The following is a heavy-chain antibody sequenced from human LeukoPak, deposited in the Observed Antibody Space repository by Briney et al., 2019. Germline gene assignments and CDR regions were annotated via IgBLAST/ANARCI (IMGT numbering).Heavy chain of an antibody. J-gene: IGHJ6*03. V-gene: IGHV4-39*01. Sequence: PSETLSLTCTVSGGSISSSSYYWGWIRRPPGKGLEWIGSIYYSGSTYYNPSLKSRATISVDTSKNQFSLKLSSVTAADTAVYYCARQNSSSWPYYYYYYMDVWGKGTTVTVSS. CDR2: IYYSGST. D-gene: IGHD6-13*01. CDR3: ARQNSSSWPYYYYYYMDV. CDR1: GGSISSSSYY.